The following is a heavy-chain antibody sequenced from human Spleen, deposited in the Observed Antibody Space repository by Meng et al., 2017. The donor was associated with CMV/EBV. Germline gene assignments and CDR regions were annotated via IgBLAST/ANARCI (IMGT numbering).Heavy chain of an antibody. V-gene: IGHV1-2*02. CDR1: GFKFVAYY. J-gene: IGHJ4*02. CDR3: ARDFYRSCPY. CDR2: INPNSGGT. D-gene: IGHD1-26*01. Sequence: ASVKVSCKASGFKFVAYYVHWVRQAPGQRFEWMGWINPNSGGTNYAQKFQGRVTMTRDTSISTAYMELSRLRSDDTAVYYCARDFYRSCPYWGQGTLVTVSS.